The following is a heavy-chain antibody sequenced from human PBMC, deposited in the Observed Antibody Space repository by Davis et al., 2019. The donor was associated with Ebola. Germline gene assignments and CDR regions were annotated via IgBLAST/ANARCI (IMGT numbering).Heavy chain of an antibody. CDR1: GYIFTDYY. D-gene: IGHD3-16*01. CDR3: VREFHGGEFNY. J-gene: IGHJ4*02. Sequence: ASVTVSCKASGYIFTDYYIHWVRQAPGQGLEWMGWINPKIGGGNYAPKFQGRVTMTTDTSISTAYMDLSSLRSDDTAVFFCVREFHGGEFNYWGQGTLVTVSS. V-gene: IGHV1-2*02. CDR2: INPKIGGG.